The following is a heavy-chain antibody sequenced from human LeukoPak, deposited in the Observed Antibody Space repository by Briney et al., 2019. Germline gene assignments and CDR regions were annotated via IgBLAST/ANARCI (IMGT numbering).Heavy chain of an antibody. CDR3: ARDSMITFGGTHYMDV. J-gene: IGHJ6*03. CDR2: IYYSGST. D-gene: IGHD3-16*01. V-gene: IGHV4-39*07. CDR1: GGSISSSSHY. Sequence: SETLSLTCTVSGGSISSSSHYWGWLRQPPGKGLEWLGSIYYSGSTYYNPSLKSPVTVSVDTSKNQFSLKLSSVTAADTAVYYCARDSMITFGGTHYMDVWGKGTTVTVSS.